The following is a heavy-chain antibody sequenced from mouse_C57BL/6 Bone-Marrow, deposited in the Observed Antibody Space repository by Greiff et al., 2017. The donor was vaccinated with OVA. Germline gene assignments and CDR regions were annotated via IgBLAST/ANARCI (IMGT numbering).Heavy chain of an antibody. CDR1: GYTFTSYW. J-gene: IGHJ3*01. CDR2: IDPSDSYT. D-gene: IGHD1-1*01. CDR3: AREEISDYDGSSQAWFAY. Sequence: QVQLQQPGAELVKPGASVKLSCKASGYTFTSYWMQWVKQRPGQGLEWIGEIDPSDSYTNYNQKFKGKATLTVDTSSSTAYMQLSSLTSEDSAVYYCAREEISDYDGSSQAWFAYWGQGTLVTVSA. V-gene: IGHV1-50*01.